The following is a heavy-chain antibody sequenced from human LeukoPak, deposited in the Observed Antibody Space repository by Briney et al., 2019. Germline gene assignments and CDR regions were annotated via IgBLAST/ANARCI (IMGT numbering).Heavy chain of an antibody. J-gene: IGHJ4*02. D-gene: IGHD6-19*01. V-gene: IGHV3-74*03. CDR2: INPEGTER. Sequence: GGSLRLSCAASGFYFGTRYMHWVRQAPGKGPMWVSRINPEGTERKYADSVRGRFIISRDNGENTLYLQMNSLRVDDTAVYFCARAVAGTGSSDSWGQGTLVTVSS. CDR3: ARAVAGTGSSDS. CDR1: GFYFGTRY.